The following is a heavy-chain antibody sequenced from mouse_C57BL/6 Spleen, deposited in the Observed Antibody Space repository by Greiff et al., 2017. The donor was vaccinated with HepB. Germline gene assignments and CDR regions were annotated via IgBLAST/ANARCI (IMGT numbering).Heavy chain of an antibody. V-gene: IGHV1-4*01. Sequence: VQLQQSGAELARPGASVKMSCKASGYTFTSYTMHWVKQRPGQGLEWIGYINPSSGYTKYNQKFKDKATLTADKSSSTAYMQLSSLTSDDSAVYYCAQDGSSPNWYFDVWGTGTTVTVSS. J-gene: IGHJ1*03. CDR1: GYTFTSYT. CDR2: INPSSGYT. CDR3: AQDGSSPNWYFDV. D-gene: IGHD1-1*01.